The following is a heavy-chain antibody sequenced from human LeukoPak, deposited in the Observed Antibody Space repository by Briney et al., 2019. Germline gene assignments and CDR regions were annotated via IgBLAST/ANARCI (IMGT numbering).Heavy chain of an antibody. CDR2: IYYSGST. CDR3: ARGPSVSSWYLTLFDY. V-gene: IGHV4-61*01. CDR1: GDSISTINYY. D-gene: IGHD6-13*01. J-gene: IGHJ4*02. Sequence: MTSETLSLTCTVSGDSISTINYYWNWIRQPPGKGLEWIGYIYYSGSTNYNPSLKSRVTISVDTSKNQFSLKLSSVTAADTAVYYCARGPSVSSWYLTLFDYWGQGTLVTVSS.